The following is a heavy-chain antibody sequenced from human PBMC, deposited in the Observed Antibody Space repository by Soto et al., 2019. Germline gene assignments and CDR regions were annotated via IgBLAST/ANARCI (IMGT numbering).Heavy chain of an antibody. J-gene: IGHJ6*03. V-gene: IGHV1-8*02. Sequence: APVKVSCKASGYTFTSYDINWVRQATGQGLEWMGWMNPNSGNTGYAQKFQGRVTMTRNTSKSTAYMELSSLRSEDTAVYYCARGGNWDYYYYYMDVWGKGTTVTVSS. CDR3: ARGGNWDYYYYYMDV. CDR1: GYTFTSYD. D-gene: IGHD7-27*01. CDR2: MNPNSGNT.